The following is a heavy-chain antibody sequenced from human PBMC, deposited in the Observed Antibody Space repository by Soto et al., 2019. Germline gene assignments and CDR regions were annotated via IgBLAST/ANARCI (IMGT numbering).Heavy chain of an antibody. J-gene: IGHJ3*02. Sequence: ASVEVSCKXSGYTFTGYYMHWVRQAPGQGLEWMGWINPNSGGTNYAQKFQGWVTMTRDTSISTAYMELSRLRSDDTAVYHCARATGTRAPGAFDIWGQGTMVTVSS. V-gene: IGHV1-2*04. CDR1: GYTFTGYY. D-gene: IGHD1-1*01. CDR2: INPNSGGT. CDR3: ARATGTRAPGAFDI.